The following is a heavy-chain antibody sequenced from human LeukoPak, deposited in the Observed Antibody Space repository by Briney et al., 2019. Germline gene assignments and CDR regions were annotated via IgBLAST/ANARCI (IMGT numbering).Heavy chain of an antibody. V-gene: IGHV1-69*04. CDR1: GGTFSSYA. CDR2: IIPILGIA. D-gene: IGHD6-19*01. CDR3: ARQGIAVAGNYYYYGMDV. J-gene: IGHJ6*02. Sequence: ASVKVSCKASGGTFSSYAISWVRQAPGQGLEWMGRIIPILGIANYAQKFQGRVTITADKSTSTAYMELSSLRSEDTAVYYCARQGIAVAGNYYYYGMDVWGQGTTVTVSS.